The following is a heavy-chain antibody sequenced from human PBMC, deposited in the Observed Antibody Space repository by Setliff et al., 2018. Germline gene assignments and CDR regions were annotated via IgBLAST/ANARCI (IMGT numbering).Heavy chain of an antibody. D-gene: IGHD6-19*01. CDR2: INTSTGNP. J-gene: IGHJ6*03. CDR3: ARDSSGWSGFSRLVGVYYYYMDV. Sequence: GASVKVSCKASGYTFTRYAMNWVRQAPGQGLEWMGWINTSTGNPTYAQGFTGRFVFSLDTSVSTAYLQISSLKAEDTAVYYCARDSSGWSGFSRLVGVYYYYMDVWGKGTTVTVSS. V-gene: IGHV7-4-1*02. CDR1: GYTFTRYA.